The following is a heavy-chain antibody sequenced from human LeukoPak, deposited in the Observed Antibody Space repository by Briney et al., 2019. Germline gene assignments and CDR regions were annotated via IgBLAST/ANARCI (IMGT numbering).Heavy chain of an antibody. D-gene: IGHD2-15*01. V-gene: IGHV3-21*01. CDR1: GFTFSSYS. CDR3: AREYCSGGSCYSDAFDI. CDR2: ISSSSSYI. Sequence: GGSLRLSCAASGFTFSSYSMNWVHQAPGKGLEWVSSISSSSSYIYYADSVKGRFTISRDNAKNSLYLQMNSLRAEDTAVYYCAREYCSGGSCYSDAFDIWGQGTMVTVSS. J-gene: IGHJ3*02.